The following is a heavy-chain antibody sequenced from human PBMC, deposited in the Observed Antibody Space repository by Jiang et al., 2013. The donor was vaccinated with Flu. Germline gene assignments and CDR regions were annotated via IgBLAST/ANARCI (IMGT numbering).Heavy chain of an antibody. J-gene: IGHJ3*02. CDR3: ARDRPDAFDI. V-gene: IGHV3-30-3*01. CDR1: GFTFSSYA. Sequence: VQLLESGGGVVQPGRSLRLSCAASGFTFSSYAMHWVRQAPGKGLEWVAVISYDGSNKYYADSVKGRFTISRDNSKNTLYLQMNSLRAEDTAVYYCARDRPDAFDIWGQGTMVTVSS. CDR2: ISYDGSNK.